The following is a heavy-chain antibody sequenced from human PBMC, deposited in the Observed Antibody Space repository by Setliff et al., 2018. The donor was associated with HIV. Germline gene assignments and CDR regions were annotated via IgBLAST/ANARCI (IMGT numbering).Heavy chain of an antibody. D-gene: IGHD3-16*01. V-gene: IGHV4-61*09. Sequence: SETLSLTCTVSGGSISSGNSYWSWIRQPAVKGLEWIGHIYTSGNTNYNPSLKSRVTISIDTSKNQFSLRLISVTAADTAVYYCARGTKSVWGRWFDPWGQGALVTVSS. CDR1: GGSISSGNSY. CDR2: IYTSGNT. J-gene: IGHJ5*02. CDR3: ARGTKSVWGRWFDP.